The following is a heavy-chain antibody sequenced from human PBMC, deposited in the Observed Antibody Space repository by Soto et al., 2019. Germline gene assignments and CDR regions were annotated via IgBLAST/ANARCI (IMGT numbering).Heavy chain of an antibody. J-gene: IGHJ3*02. D-gene: IGHD3-9*01. V-gene: IGHV1-8*01. CDR3: ARAPDILTGAFDI. CDR2: MNPNSGNT. Sequence: ASVKVSCKASGYTITSYDINWVRQATGQGLEWMGWMNPNSGNTGYAQKFQGRVTMTRNTSISTAYMELSSLRSEDTAVYYCARAPDILTGAFDIWGQGTMVTVSS. CDR1: GYTITSYD.